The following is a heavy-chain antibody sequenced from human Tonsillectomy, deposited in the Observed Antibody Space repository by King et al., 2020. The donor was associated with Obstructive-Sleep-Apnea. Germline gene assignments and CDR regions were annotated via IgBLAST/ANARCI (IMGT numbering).Heavy chain of an antibody. D-gene: IGHD4-17*01. CDR2: IYYSGST. CDR3: SRGSPQEYGDDVEFDY. V-gene: IGHV4-31*03. Sequence: LQLQESGPGLVKPSQTLSLTCTVSGGSISSGGYYWSWIRQHPGKGLEWIGYIYYSGSTYYNPSLKSRVTISVETSKNQFSLKLSSGTAADTAVYYCSRGSPQEYGDDVEFDYWRQGTLVTVSS. CDR1: GGSISSGGYY. J-gene: IGHJ4*02.